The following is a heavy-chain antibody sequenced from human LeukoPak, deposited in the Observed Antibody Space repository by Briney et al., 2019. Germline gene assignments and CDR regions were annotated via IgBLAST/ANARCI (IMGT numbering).Heavy chain of an antibody. Sequence: GGSLRLSCAASGFTFSSYWMSWVRQAPGKGLEWVANIKQDGSEKYYVDSVKGRFTISRDNAKNSLYLQMNSLRAEDTAVYYCARGGRFLEWLLSDCWGQGTLVTVSS. CDR3: ARGGRFLEWLLSDC. D-gene: IGHD3-3*01. CDR1: GFTFSSYW. CDR2: IKQDGSEK. V-gene: IGHV3-7*03. J-gene: IGHJ4*02.